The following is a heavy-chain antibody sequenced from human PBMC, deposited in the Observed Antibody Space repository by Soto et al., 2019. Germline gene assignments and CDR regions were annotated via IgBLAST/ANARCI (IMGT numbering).Heavy chain of an antibody. CDR3: ASELNTGPTADSSLAY. Sequence: QVQLVQSGPEVTMPGASVKVSCKTSGYTFTAYGLAWLRQAPGQRPEWLGWVGTANANTNYAEKFEGRITMTSDRSTTTTYRELRSLRSVDTAVSYAASELNTGPTADSSLAYWGQGTLVTVSS. CDR1: GYTFTAYG. V-gene: IGHV1-18*01. D-gene: IGHD2-21*02. CDR2: VGTANANT. J-gene: IGHJ4*02.